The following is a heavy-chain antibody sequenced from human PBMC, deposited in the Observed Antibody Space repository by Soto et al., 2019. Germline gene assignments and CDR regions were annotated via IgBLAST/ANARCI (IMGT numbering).Heavy chain of an antibody. J-gene: IGHJ4*01. Sequence: QVQLVESGGGVVQPGRSLRLSCAVSGFIFRSYAMHWVRQAPGKGLEWLTFISHDGRRKFYADSVLGRFTISRDDSKNTLDLEMSSLRPDYTAVYFCVKVSDHYDTSCNFFESWGQGALVTVTS. CDR2: ISHDGRRK. CDR1: GFIFRSYA. CDR3: VKVSDHYDTSCNFFES. V-gene: IGHV3-30*18. D-gene: IGHD3-22*01.